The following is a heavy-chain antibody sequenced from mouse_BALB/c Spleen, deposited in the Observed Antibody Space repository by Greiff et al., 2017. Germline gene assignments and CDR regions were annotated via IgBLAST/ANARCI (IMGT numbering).Heavy chain of an antibody. V-gene: IGHV14-3*02. J-gene: IGHJ2*01. CDR3: NAGERVYYFDY. CDR1: GFNIKDTY. CDR2: IDPANGNT. Sequence: VQLQQSGAELVKPGASVKLSCTASGFNIKDTYMHWVKQRPEQGLEWIGRIDPANGNTKYDPKFQGKATMTADTSSNTAYLQLSSLTSEDTAVYYCNAGERVYYFDYWGQGTTLTVSS.